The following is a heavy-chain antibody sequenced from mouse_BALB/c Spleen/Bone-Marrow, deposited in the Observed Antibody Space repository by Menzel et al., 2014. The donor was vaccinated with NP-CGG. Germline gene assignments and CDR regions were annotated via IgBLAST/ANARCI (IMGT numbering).Heavy chain of an antibody. CDR1: GFDFSRYW. J-gene: IGHJ3*01. CDR3: ARLGYYGSFAY. V-gene: IGHV4-1*02. D-gene: IGHD1-2*01. Sequence: DVQLQESGGGLVQPGGSLKLSCAASGFDFSRYWMSWVRQAPGKGLEWIGEINPGSNTINYTPPLKDKFIISRDNAKNTLYLQMSKVRSEDTALYYCARLGYYGSFAYWGQGTLVTVSA. CDR2: INPGSNTI.